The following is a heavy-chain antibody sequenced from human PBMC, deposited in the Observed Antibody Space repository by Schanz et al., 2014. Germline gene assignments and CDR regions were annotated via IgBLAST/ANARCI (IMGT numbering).Heavy chain of an antibody. J-gene: IGHJ4*02. CDR3: AKDPSHGDYDYYFDY. D-gene: IGHD3-22*01. V-gene: IGHV3-23*01. CDR1: GFTFSTYA. CDR2: ISGSGGST. Sequence: EVQLLDSGGGLVQPGGSLRLSCAASGFTFSTYAMSSVRQAPGKGLEWVSAISGSGGSTYYADSVKGRFTMSRDNSKNTLYLQMNSLRAEDTAVYYCAKDPSHGDYDYYFDYWGQGTLVTVSS.